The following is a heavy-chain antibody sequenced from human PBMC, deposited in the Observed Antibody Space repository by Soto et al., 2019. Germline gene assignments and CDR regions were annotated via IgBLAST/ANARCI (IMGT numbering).Heavy chain of an antibody. J-gene: IGHJ6*03. CDR3: ARGFEGFGELNRGYYMDV. D-gene: IGHD3-10*01. V-gene: IGHV4-31*03. Sequence: SETLSLTCTVSGGSISSGGYYWSWIRQHPGKGLEWIGYIYYSGSTYYNPSLKSRVTISVDTSKNQFSLKLSSVTAADTAVYYCARGFEGFGELNRGYYMDVWGKGTTVTVSS. CDR2: IYYSGST. CDR1: GGSISSGGYY.